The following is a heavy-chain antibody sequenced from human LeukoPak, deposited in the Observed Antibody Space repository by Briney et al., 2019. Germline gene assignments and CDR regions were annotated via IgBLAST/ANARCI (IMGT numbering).Heavy chain of an antibody. CDR3: ARDPYDSSGYYDY. CDR2: IYYSGST. Sequence: PSETLSLTCTVPGGSISSGDYYWSWIRQPPGKGLEWIGYIYYSGSTYYNPSLKSRVTISVDTSKNQFSLKLSSVTAADTAVYYCARDPYDSSGYYDYWGQGTLVTVSS. J-gene: IGHJ4*02. D-gene: IGHD3-22*01. CDR1: GGSISSGDYY. V-gene: IGHV4-30-4*08.